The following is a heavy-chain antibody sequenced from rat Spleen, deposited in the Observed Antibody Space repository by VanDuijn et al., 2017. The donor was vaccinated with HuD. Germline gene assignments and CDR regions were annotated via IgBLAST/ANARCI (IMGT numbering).Heavy chain of an antibody. V-gene: IGHV5-25*01. CDR1: GFTFSDYG. CDR2: INPGGYNT. J-gene: IGHJ3*01. CDR3: ARQDTSGYSNWFAY. Sequence: EVQLVESGGGLVQPGRSMKLSCAASGFTFSDYGVAWVRQAPTTGLEWVASINPGGYNTYYRDSVKGRFTVSRDNSKSTLYLQVDSLRSEDTATYYCARQDTSGYSNWFAYWGQGTLVTVSS. D-gene: IGHD4-3*01.